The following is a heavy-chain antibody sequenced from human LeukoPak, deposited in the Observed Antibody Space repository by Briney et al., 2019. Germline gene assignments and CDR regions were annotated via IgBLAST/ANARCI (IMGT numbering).Heavy chain of an antibody. CDR2: INPSGGST. J-gene: IGHJ6*02. CDR3: ARTYTVTTARYYYGMDV. Sequence: ASVKVSCKASGYTFTSYYMHWVRQAPGQGLEWMGIINPSGGSTSYAQKFQGRVTMTRDTSTSTVYVELSSLRSEDTAVYYCARTYTVTTARYYYGMDVWGQGTTVTVSS. CDR1: GYTFTSYY. D-gene: IGHD4-17*01. V-gene: IGHV1-46*01.